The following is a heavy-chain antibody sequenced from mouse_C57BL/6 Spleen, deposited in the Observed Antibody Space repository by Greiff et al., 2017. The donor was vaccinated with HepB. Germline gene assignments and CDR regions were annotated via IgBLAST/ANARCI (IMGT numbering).Heavy chain of an antibody. J-gene: IGHJ3*01. CDR2: IRNKANGYTT. D-gene: IGHD2-2*01. V-gene: IGHV7-3*01. CDR3: ASSRGLPAWFAY. CDR1: GFTFTDYY. Sequence: EVQGVESGGGLVQPGGSLSLSCAASGFTFTDYYMSWVRQPPGKALEWLGFIRNKANGYTTEYSASVKGRFTISRDNSQSILYLQMNALRAEDSATYYCASSRGLPAWFAYWGQGTLVTVSA.